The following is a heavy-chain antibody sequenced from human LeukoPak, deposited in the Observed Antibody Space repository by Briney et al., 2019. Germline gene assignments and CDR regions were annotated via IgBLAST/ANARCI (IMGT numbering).Heavy chain of an antibody. Sequence: GGSLRLSCAASGFTFSSYGMHWVRQAPGKGLEWVAFIRYDGSNKYYADSVKGRFTISRDNSKNTPYLQMNSLRAEDTAVYYCAKAARVFGYQLLLGGPDYWGQGTLVTVSS. CDR3: AKAARVFGYQLLLGGPDY. V-gene: IGHV3-30*02. CDR1: GFTFSSYG. D-gene: IGHD2-2*01. J-gene: IGHJ4*02. CDR2: IRYDGSNK.